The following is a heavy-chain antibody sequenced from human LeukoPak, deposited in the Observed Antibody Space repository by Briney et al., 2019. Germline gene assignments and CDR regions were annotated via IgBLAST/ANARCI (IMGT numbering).Heavy chain of an antibody. CDR3: ARDARDTAMASGQSSGGMHYYYYMDV. J-gene: IGHJ6*03. D-gene: IGHD5-18*01. CDR2: ISAYNGNT. V-gene: IGHV1-18*01. Sequence: ASVKVSCKASGYTFTSYGTSWVRQAPGQGLEWMGWISAYNGNTNYAQKLQGRVTMTTDTSTSTAYMELRSLRSDDTAVYYCARDARDTAMASGQSSGGMHYYYYMDVWGKGTTVTISS. CDR1: GYTFTSYG.